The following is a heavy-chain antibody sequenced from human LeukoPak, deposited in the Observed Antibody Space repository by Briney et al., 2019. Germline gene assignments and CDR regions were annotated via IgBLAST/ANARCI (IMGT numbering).Heavy chain of an antibody. J-gene: IGHJ3*02. V-gene: IGHV4-59*01. CDR1: GGSISSYY. Sequence: PSETLSLTCTVSGGSISSYYWSWIRQPPGKGLEWIGYIYYSGSTNYNPSLKSRVTISVDTSKNQFSLKLSSVTAADTAVYYCARFYPNASFDIWGQGTMVTVSS. CDR3: ARFYPNASFDI. D-gene: IGHD3-16*01. CDR2: IYYSGST.